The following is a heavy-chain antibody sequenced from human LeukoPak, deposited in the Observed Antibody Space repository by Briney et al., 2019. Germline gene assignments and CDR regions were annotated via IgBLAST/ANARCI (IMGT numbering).Heavy chain of an antibody. D-gene: IGHD6-19*01. CDR3: ARDTSYSSDWFDP. V-gene: IGHV3-30*03. CDR2: ISYDGSNK. CDR1: GFTFSSYG. J-gene: IGHJ5*02. Sequence: GRSLRLSCAASGFTFSSYGMHWVRQAPGKGLEWVAVISYDGSNKYYADSVKGRFTISRDNSKNTLYLQMNSLRAEDTAVYYCARDTSYSSDWFDPWGQGTLVTVSS.